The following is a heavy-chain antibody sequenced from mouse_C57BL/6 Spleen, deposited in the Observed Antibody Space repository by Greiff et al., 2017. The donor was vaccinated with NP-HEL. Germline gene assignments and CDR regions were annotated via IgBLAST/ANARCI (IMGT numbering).Heavy chain of an antibody. D-gene: IGHD2-5*01. J-gene: IGHJ3*01. CDR3: TTRDSNLFAY. CDR1: GFNIKDDY. CDR2: IDPENGDT. Sequence: VQLQQSGAELVRPGASVKLSCTASGFNIKDDYMHWVKQRPEQGLEWIGWIDPENGDTEYASKFQGKATITADTSSNTAYLQLSSLTSEDTAVYYCTTRDSNLFAYWGQGTLVTVSA. V-gene: IGHV14-4*01.